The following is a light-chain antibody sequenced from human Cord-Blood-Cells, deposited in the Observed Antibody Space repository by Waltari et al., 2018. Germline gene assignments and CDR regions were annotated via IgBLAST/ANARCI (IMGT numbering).Light chain of an antibody. CDR2: GAS. CDR3: QQYGSSPYT. V-gene: IGKV3-20*01. Sequence: EIVLTQSPGTLSLSPGARATLSCRASQSVSSSYLAWYQQKPGQAPRLLIHGASSRATGIPDRFSGSGSGTDFTLTISRLEPEDFAVYYCQQYGSSPYTFGQGTKLEIK. CDR1: QSVSSSY. J-gene: IGKJ2*01.